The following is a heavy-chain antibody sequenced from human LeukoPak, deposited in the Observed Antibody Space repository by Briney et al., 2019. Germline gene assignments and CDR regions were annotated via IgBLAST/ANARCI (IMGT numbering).Heavy chain of an antibody. D-gene: IGHD1-26*01. CDR1: GYSISSGYY. Sequence: PSETLSLTCTVSGYSISSGYYWGWIRQPPGKGLEWIGSIYHSGSTYYNPSLKSRVTISVDTSKNQFSLKLSSATAADTAVYYCARLGGSYLNFWFVDLWGRGTLVTVPS. J-gene: IGHJ2*01. V-gene: IGHV4-38-2*02. CDR2: IYHSGST. CDR3: ARLGGSYLNFWFVDL.